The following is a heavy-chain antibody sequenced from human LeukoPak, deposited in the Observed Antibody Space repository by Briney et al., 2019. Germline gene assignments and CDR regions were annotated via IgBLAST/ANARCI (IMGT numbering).Heavy chain of an antibody. J-gene: IGHJ3*01. CDR2: IYSGGST. CDR3: AREGSGRTAYNDGLDV. CDR1: GFIVSSNY. D-gene: IGHD3-10*01. V-gene: IGHV3-53*01. Sequence: PGGSLRLSCAASGFIVSSNYMSWVRQAPGKGLEWVSVIYSGGSTVYADSVKGRFTISRDNSKNTLYLQLNSLRAEDTAVYYCAREGSGRTAYNDGLDVWGQGTMVTVSS.